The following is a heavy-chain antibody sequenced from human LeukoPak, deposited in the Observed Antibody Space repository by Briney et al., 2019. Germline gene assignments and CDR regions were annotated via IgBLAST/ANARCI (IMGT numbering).Heavy chain of an antibody. CDR3: ARDSGLGPTWHPFDH. CDR2: INPKSGGT. J-gene: IGHJ4*02. D-gene: IGHD1-26*01. V-gene: IGHV1-2*02. CDR1: GYTFTGYY. Sequence: ASAKVSCKASGYTFTGYYIHWVRQAPGQGLEWMGWINPKSGGTNYAQKFRGRVTMTRDTSISTAYMELSGLRSDDTAVYYCARDSGLGPTWHPFDHWGQGTPVTVSS.